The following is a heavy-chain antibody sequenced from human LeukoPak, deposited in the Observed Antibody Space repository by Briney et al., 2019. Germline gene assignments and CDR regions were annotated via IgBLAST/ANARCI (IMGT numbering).Heavy chain of an antibody. CDR1: GYTFTGYY. Sequence: ASVKVSCKASGYTFTGYYMHWVRQAPGQGLEWMGWINPNSGGTNYAQKFQGRVTMTRDTSISTAYMELSRLRSDDTAVYYCARDGEQWLVKDDSRGGYYYCGMDVWGQGTTVTVSS. J-gene: IGHJ6*02. V-gene: IGHV1-2*02. CDR2: INPNSGGT. CDR3: ARDGEQWLVKDDSRGGYYYCGMDV. D-gene: IGHD6-19*01.